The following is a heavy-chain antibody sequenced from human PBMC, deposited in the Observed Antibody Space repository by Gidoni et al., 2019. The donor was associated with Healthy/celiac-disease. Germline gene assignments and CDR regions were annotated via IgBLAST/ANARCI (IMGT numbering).Heavy chain of an antibody. Sequence: EVQLVESGGGLVQPGGSLRLSCAASGFTFSSYWMSCVRQAPGKGLEWVANIKQDGSEKYYVDSVKGRFTISRDNAKNSLYLQMNSLRAEDTAVYYCARVSYYDSSGYYYVPKDDAFDIWGQGTMVTVSS. D-gene: IGHD3-22*01. CDR1: GFTFSSYW. V-gene: IGHV3-7*03. J-gene: IGHJ3*02. CDR3: ARVSYYDSSGYYYVPKDDAFDI. CDR2: IKQDGSEK.